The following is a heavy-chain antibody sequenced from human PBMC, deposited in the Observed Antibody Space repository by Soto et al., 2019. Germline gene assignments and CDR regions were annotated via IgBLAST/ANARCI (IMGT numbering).Heavy chain of an antibody. CDR2: INYNGDS. Sequence: QVQLQESGPGLVKPSETLSLTCTVSGGSITNYYCSWFRQPPGKGLEWIGYINYNGDSAYNLSLKWRVTMSMDTSKTQFSLMLESVTATDTDVYYCARHGFGSLHGLVDVWGQGTTVIVSS. D-gene: IGHD3-10*01. CDR3: ARHGFGSLHGLVDV. J-gene: IGHJ6*02. CDR1: GGSITNYY. V-gene: IGHV4-59*08.